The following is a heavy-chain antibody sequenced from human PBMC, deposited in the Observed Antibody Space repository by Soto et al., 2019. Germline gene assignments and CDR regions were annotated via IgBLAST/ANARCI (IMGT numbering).Heavy chain of an antibody. D-gene: IGHD6-6*01. Sequence: SETLSLTCTVSGGSISSYYGSWIRQPPGKGLEWIGYIYYSGSTNYNPSLKSRVTISVDTSKNQFSLKLSSVTAADTAVYYCARLGYSSSNRGSWFDPWGQGTLVTVSS. CDR1: GGSISSYY. V-gene: IGHV4-59*08. CDR3: ARLGYSSSNRGSWFDP. J-gene: IGHJ5*02. CDR2: IYYSGST.